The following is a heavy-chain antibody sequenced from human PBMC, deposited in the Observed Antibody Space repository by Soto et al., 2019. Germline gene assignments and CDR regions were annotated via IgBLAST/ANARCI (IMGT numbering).Heavy chain of an antibody. D-gene: IGHD1-26*01. CDR1: GGSISSYN. CDR3: ARGSYPAIHY. J-gene: IGHJ4*02. Sequence: QVQLQESGPGLVKPSETLSLTCTVSGGSISSYNWSWIRPPPGKGLESIGHIYYSGRTNYNPSLKSRVTTSVDTTKNQVSLKLSSVTGADTAVYYCARGSYPAIHYWGQGTLVTVSS. CDR2: IYYSGRT. V-gene: IGHV4-59*01.